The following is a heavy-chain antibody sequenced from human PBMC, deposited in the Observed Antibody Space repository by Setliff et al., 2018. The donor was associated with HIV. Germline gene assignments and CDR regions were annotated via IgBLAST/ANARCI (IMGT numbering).Heavy chain of an antibody. CDR3: ARAPSCADSWCYMYYYYYYGMDV. CDR1: GGSIGSGTYY. CDR2: AFYSDNT. J-gene: IGHJ6*02. Sequence: PSETLSLTCIVSGGSIGSGTYYWGWIRQPPGKGLEYIGSAFYSDNTYYKPSLKNRVTISVDTSKNQFSLKLTSVTAADTGVYYCARAPSCADSWCYMYYYYYYGMDVWGLGTTVTVSS. D-gene: IGHD2-8*01. V-gene: IGHV4-39*07.